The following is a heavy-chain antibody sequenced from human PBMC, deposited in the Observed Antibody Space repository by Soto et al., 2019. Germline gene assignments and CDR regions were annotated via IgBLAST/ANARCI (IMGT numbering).Heavy chain of an antibody. CDR3: ARRKERSGPYYLDY. CDR1: GYTFATYD. V-gene: IGHV1-8*01. J-gene: IGHJ4*02. D-gene: IGHD6-25*01. Sequence: QVQLVQSGAEVKKPGASVKVSCKASGYTFATYDIAWVRQATGQGLEWMGWMNPNTGNTGYAQAFRGGVTMTRNTSITTAYMELSSLRSEDTAVYFCARRKERSGPYYLDYWGQGTLVTVSS. CDR2: MNPNTGNT.